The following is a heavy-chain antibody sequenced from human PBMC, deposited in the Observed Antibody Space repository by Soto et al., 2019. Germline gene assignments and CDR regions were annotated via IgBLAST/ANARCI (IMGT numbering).Heavy chain of an antibody. CDR2: IWYDGSNE. D-gene: IGHD3-10*01. CDR3: ARDALVRGVHPPDY. CDR1: GFALSSFD. V-gene: IGHV3-33*01. Sequence: QVQLAESGGGVVQSGRSLRLSCAASGFALSSFDMHWVRQAPGMGLEWVAVIWYDGSNEYYADSVKGRFTISRDNSKNTLYLQMNSLRVEDTAVYYCARDALVRGVHPPDYWGQGTLVTVSS. J-gene: IGHJ4*02.